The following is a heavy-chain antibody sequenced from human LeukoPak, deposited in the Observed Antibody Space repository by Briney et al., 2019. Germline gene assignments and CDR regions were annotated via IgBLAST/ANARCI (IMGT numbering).Heavy chain of an antibody. CDR1: GGSFSGYY. Sequence: SETLSLTCAVYGGSFSGYYWSWIRQPPGKGLEWSEEINHSGSTNYNPSLKSRVTISVDTSKSQFSLKLSSVTAADTAVYYCARLYYYGSGSYYETYWGQGTLVTVSS. D-gene: IGHD3-10*01. CDR2: INHSGST. J-gene: IGHJ4*02. V-gene: IGHV4-34*01. CDR3: ARLYYYGSGSYYETY.